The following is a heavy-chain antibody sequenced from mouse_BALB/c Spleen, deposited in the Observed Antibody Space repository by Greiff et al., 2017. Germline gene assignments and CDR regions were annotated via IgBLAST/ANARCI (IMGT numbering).Heavy chain of an antibody. Sequence: VQLQQSGAELARPGASVKMSCKASGYTFTSYTMHWVKQRPGQGLEWIGYINPSSGYTNYNQKFKDKATLTADKSSITAYMQLSSLTSEDSAVYYCARQGLRRGFAYWGQGTLVTVSA. CDR3: ARQGLRRGFAY. CDR1: GYTFTSYT. V-gene: IGHV1-4*01. J-gene: IGHJ3*01. CDR2: INPSSGYT. D-gene: IGHD2-4*01.